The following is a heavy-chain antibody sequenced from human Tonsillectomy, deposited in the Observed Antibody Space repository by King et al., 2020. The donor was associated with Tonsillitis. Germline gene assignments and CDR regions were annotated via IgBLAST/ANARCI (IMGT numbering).Heavy chain of an antibody. CDR2: IRSKAYGGTV. D-gene: IGHD5-18*01. J-gene: IGHJ5*02. Sequence: VQLVESGGGLVQPGRSLRLSCTASGFTFNTYAMSWFRQAPGKGLEWVSFIRSKAYGGTVEDAASVRGRFTISSDDSKSIAYLQMNSLKTEDTAVYYCARERVTASWFDPWGQGTLVTVSS. CDR1: GFTFNTYA. CDR3: ARERVTASWFDP. V-gene: IGHV3-49*03.